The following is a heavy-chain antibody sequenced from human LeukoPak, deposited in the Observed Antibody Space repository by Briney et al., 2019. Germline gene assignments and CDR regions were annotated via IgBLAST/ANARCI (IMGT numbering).Heavy chain of an antibody. Sequence: GGSLRLSCAASGFTFSSFAMSWVRQAPGKGLEWVSTITGSGGSTNYADSVKGRFSLSRDNSKNTLYLQMNSLRAEDTAVYYCAKWRSSSWSTFDYRGQGTLVTVSS. J-gene: IGHJ4*02. CDR1: GFTFSSFA. CDR2: ITGSGGST. V-gene: IGHV3-23*01. CDR3: AKWRSSSWSTFDY. D-gene: IGHD6-13*01.